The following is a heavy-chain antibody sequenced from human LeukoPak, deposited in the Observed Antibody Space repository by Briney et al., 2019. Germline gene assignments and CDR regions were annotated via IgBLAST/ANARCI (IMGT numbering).Heavy chain of an antibody. CDR3: ARVLSGYPDDAFDI. J-gene: IGHJ3*02. CDR2: ISSSGSTI. D-gene: IGHD1-1*01. V-gene: IGHV3-48*03. CDR1: GFTFSSYE. Sequence: GGSLRLSCAASGFTFSSYEMNWVRQAPGKGLEWVSYISSSGSTIYYADSVKGRFTISRDNAKNSLYLQMNSLRAEDTAVYYCARVLSGYPDDAFDIWGQGTMVTVSS.